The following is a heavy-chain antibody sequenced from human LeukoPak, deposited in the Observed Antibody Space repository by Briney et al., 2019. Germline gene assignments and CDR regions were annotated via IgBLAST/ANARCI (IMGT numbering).Heavy chain of an antibody. V-gene: IGHV4-34*01. CDR3: ARGYPQAVTSYYFDY. D-gene: IGHD4-17*01. Sequence: PSETLSLTRAVEGRSFIGSYWGSVRQPPGKGLEWIGEINHSGSTNNNPSLKNRVTISVDTSKNLFSLKLSSVAAADTAVYYCARGYPQAVTSYYFDYWGQGTLVTVSS. CDR2: INHSGST. J-gene: IGHJ4*02. CDR1: GRSFIGSY.